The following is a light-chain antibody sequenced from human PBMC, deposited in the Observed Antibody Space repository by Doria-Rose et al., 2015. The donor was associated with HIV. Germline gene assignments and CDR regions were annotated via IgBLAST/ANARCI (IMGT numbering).Light chain of an antibody. CDR3: HQYGTSWT. J-gene: IGKJ1*01. Sequence: TQSPGTLSLSPGERATLSCRASQSFSSTYLAWYHQKPGQSPSLLIYDGSTRATGIPDRFSASGSSTDFTLTINGLEPEDFALYYCHQYGTSWTFGQGTKVEI. CDR1: QSFSSTY. V-gene: IGKV3-20*01. CDR2: DGS.